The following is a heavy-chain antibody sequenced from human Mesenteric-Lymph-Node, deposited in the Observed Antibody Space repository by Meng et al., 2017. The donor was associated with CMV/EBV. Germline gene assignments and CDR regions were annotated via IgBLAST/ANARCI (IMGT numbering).Heavy chain of an antibody. V-gene: IGHV1-2*02. CDR3: ARVDYDILTGYHNYYFDY. D-gene: IGHD3-9*01. Sequence: TFTDYYLHWVRQAPGQGLEWMGWINPNSGGTNYAQKFQGRVTMTRDTSISTVYMELSSLRSEDTAVYYCARVDYDILTGYHNYYFDYWGQGTLVTVSS. CDR2: INPNSGGT. CDR1: TFTDYY. J-gene: IGHJ4*02.